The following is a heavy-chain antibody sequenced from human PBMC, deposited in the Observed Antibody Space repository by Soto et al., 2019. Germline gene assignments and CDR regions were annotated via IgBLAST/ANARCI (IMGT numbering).Heavy chain of an antibody. D-gene: IGHD2-2*01. V-gene: IGHV3-74*01. Sequence: AGGSLRLSCAASGFTFSSYWMHWVRQAPGKGLVWVSRINSDGSSTSYADSVKGRFTISRDNAKNTLYLQMNSLRAEDTAVYYCARGARYCSSTSCFLNWFDPWGQGTLVTVSS. CDR1: GFTFSSYW. CDR3: ARGARYCSSTSCFLNWFDP. J-gene: IGHJ5*02. CDR2: INSDGSST.